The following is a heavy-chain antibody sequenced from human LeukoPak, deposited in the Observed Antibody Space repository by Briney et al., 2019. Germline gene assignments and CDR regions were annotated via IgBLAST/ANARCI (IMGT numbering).Heavy chain of an antibody. CDR2: ISSSSSTI. J-gene: IGHJ4*02. Sequence: GSLRLSCAASGFTFSSYSIDWVRQAPGKGLEGLSYISSSSSTIYYADSVKGRFTVSRDNAKNLVYLQMNSLRAGDTAVYYCARVRRSGYTKDYWGQGTLVTVSS. D-gene: IGHD3-22*01. CDR3: ARVRRSGYTKDY. CDR1: GFTFSSYS. V-gene: IGHV3-48*04.